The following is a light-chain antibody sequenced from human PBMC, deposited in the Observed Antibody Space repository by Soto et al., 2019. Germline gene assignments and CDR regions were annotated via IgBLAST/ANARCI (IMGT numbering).Light chain of an antibody. J-gene: IGKJ4*01. Sequence: EVLMTQSPSTLSVSLGDRATLSCRASQSVSSNLAWYQQKPGQAPRLLIYGASTRATGIPARFSGSGSGTEFTLTISSLQSEDFEVYSCQQYNNWPLTFGGGTKVDIK. CDR1: QSVSSN. V-gene: IGKV3-15*01. CDR3: QQYNNWPLT. CDR2: GAS.